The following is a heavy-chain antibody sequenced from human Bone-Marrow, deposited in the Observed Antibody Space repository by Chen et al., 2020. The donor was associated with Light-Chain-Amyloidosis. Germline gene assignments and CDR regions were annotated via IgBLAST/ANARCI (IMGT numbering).Heavy chain of an antibody. V-gene: IGHV3-48*03. CDR2: MSTSGSAI. CDR1: GFTFSRSE. J-gene: IGHJ4*02. Sequence: EVQLVESGGGLVQPGGSLRLSCAASGFTFSRSEMNWGRQAPGKGLEWISYMSTSGSAIFYADSVKGRFTISRDNAGNSVFLQMNSLRVDDTAIYYCAKEGLYGRYFDFWGQGTLVTVSS. CDR3: AKEGLYGRYFDF. D-gene: IGHD3-10*01.